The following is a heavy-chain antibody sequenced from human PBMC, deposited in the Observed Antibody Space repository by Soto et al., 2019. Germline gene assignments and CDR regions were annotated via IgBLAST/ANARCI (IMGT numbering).Heavy chain of an antibody. CDR3: ARSSRGFDP. CDR2: IKQDGSEK. D-gene: IGHD6-6*01. Sequence: GESLKISCAASGFTFSSYWMSWVRQAPGKGLEWVANIKQDGSEKYYVDSVKGRFTISRDNAKNSLYLQMNSLRAEDTAVYYCARSSRGFDPWGQGTLVTVSS. J-gene: IGHJ5*02. CDR1: GFTFSSYW. V-gene: IGHV3-7*01.